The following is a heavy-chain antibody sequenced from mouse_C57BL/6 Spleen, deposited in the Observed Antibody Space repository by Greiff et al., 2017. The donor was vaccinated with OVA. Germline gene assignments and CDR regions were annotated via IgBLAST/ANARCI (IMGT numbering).Heavy chain of an antibody. J-gene: IGHJ2*01. CDR1: GYAFSSSW. CDR2: IYPGDGDT. D-gene: IGHD2-1*01. CDR3: ARDGNYFDY. Sequence: QVQLQQSGPELVKPGASVKISCKASGYAFSSSWMNWVKQRPGKGLEWIGRIYPGDGDTNYNGTFKGKATLTADKSSSTAYMQLSSLTSEDSAVYFCARDGNYFDYWGQGTTLTVSS. V-gene: IGHV1-82*01.